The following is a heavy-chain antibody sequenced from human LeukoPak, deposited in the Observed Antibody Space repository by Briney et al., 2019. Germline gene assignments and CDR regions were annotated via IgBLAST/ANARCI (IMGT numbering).Heavy chain of an antibody. CDR2: IYSGGST. V-gene: IGHV3-53*01. Sequence: GGSLRLSCAASGFTVSSNYMSWVRQAPGKGLEWGSVIYSGGSTYYADSVKGRFTISRDNSKNTLYLQMNSLRAEDTAVYYCARGGDSSGYTAPFFDYWGQGTLVTVSS. CDR3: ARGGDSSGYTAPFFDY. CDR1: GFTVSSNY. J-gene: IGHJ4*02. D-gene: IGHD3-22*01.